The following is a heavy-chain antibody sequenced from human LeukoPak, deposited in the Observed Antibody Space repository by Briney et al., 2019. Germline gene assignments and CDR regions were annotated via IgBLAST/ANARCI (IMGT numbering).Heavy chain of an antibody. V-gene: IGHV1-18*01. CDR1: GYTFTSYG. Sequence: ASVKLSCKASGYTFTSYGISWVRHAPGQGHEWMGCISVHNGDTNYAQKFQGRVTLTTDTSTSTAYMELRSLRSDDTAVYYCAAVGDIVVVVAAGPYYGMDVWGQGTTVTVSS. CDR2: ISVHNGDT. CDR3: AAVGDIVVVVAAGPYYGMDV. J-gene: IGHJ6*02. D-gene: IGHD2-15*01.